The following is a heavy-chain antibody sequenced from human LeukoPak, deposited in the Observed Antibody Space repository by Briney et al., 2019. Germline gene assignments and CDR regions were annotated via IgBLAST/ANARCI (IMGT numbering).Heavy chain of an antibody. Sequence: GGSLRLSCAASGFTFSSYSMNWVRQAPGKGLEWVSSISSSSSYIYYADSVKGRFTISRDNAKNSLYLQMNSLKASDTAMYYCTRPPDSSGWYVMYWGQGTLVTVSS. D-gene: IGHD6-19*01. V-gene: IGHV3-21*04. J-gene: IGHJ4*02. CDR2: ISSSSSYI. CDR1: GFTFSSYS. CDR3: TRPPDSSGWYVMY.